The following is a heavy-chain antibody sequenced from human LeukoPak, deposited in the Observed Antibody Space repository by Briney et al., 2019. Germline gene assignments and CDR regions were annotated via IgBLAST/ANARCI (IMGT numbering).Heavy chain of an antibody. CDR2: INPSGGST. CDR1: GYTFTSYC. Sequence: ASVKVSCKASGYTFTSYCMHWVRQAPGQGLEWMGIINPSGGSTSYAQKFQGRVTMTRDMSTSTVYMELSSLRSEDTAVYYCARAGVSSGIDYWGQGTLVTVSS. CDR3: ARAGVSSGIDY. D-gene: IGHD3-10*01. J-gene: IGHJ4*02. V-gene: IGHV1-46*01.